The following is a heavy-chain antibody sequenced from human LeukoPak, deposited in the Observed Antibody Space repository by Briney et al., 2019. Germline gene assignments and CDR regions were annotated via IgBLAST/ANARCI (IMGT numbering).Heavy chain of an antibody. CDR1: GFTFRSYH. V-gene: IGHV3-23*01. CDR2: ISGSGGST. D-gene: IGHD6-13*01. CDR3: ARAVTSSSSWYKWVNWFDP. J-gene: IGHJ5*02. Sequence: GGTLRLSCAASGFTFRSYHMGWVRQAPGKGLEWVSAISGSGGSTYYADSVKGRFTISRDNSKNTLYLQMNSLRAEDTAVYYCARAVTSSSSWYKWVNWFDPWGQGTLVTVSS.